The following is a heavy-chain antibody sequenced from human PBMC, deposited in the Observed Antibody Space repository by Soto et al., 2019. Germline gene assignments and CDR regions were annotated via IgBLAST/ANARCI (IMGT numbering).Heavy chain of an antibody. CDR1: GFSFSTYG. CDR2: IWHDGSNK. D-gene: IGHD5-12*01. Sequence: GGSLRLSCAASGFSFSTYGMHWVRQAPGKGLEWVAVIWHDGSNKYYADSVKGRFTTSRDNSKNTLCLQMNSLRAEDTAVYYCARDNIVALYYFDYWGQGTLVTVSS. CDR3: ARDNIVALYYFDY. V-gene: IGHV3-33*01. J-gene: IGHJ4*02.